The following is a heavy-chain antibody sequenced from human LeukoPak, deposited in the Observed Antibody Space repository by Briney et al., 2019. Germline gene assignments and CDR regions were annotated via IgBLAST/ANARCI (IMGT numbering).Heavy chain of an antibody. J-gene: IGHJ3*02. D-gene: IGHD3-22*01. CDR2: ISWNSGSI. CDR1: GFTFDDYA. CDR3: AKLDSSGYYYVEGAFDI. Sequence: GGSLRLSCAASGFTFDDYAMHWVRQAPGKGLEWVSGISWNSGSIGYADSVKGRFTISRDNAKNSLYLQMNSLRAEDTALYYCAKLDSSGYYYVEGAFDIWGQGTMVTVSS. V-gene: IGHV3-9*01.